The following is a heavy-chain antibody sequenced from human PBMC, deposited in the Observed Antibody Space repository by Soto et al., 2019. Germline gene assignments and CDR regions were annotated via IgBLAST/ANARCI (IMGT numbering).Heavy chain of an antibody. CDR1: GYTFTGYY. CDR2: VNPISGDT. D-gene: IGHD3-10*01. Sequence: QIQLVQSGAEVKKPGASVKVSCRASGYTFTGYYLHWVRQAPGQGLEWMGWVNPISGDTNYAQKFQDRVIMTRDRSSTTVHMELSRLRSDDTAVYYCAREEGFRITMDRGRWFDPWGQGTLVTVSS. V-gene: IGHV1-2*02. CDR3: AREEGFRITMDRGRWFDP. J-gene: IGHJ5*02.